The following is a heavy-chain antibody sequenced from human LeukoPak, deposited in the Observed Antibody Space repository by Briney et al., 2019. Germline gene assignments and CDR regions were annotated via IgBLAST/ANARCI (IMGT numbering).Heavy chain of an antibody. CDR3: AKHSTTVTTDYFDY. D-gene: IGHD4-17*01. CDR2: ISGSGGST. CDR1: GFTFSSCA. Sequence: GGSLRLSCAASGFTFSSCAMSRVRQAPGKGLEWVSAISGSGGSTYYGDSVKGRFTIIRDNSKSTLYLQMNSLRAEDTAVYYCAKHSTTVTTDYFDYWGQGTLVTASS. J-gene: IGHJ4*02. V-gene: IGHV3-23*01.